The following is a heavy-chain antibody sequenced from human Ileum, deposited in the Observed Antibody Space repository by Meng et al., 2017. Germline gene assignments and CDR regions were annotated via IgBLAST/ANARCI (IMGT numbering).Heavy chain of an antibody. V-gene: IGHV4-4*02. CDR2: ISHSGSA. CDR1: SGSISSNTY. J-gene: IGHJ4*02. CDR3: ARHGGYYQDF. Sequence: VQLQESGPGLVRPSGTLSLTCAVSSGSISSNTYWSWVRQPPGKGLEWIGQISHSGSAYYNPSLKSRVTMSVDKSKSQFSLMLTSVTAADTAIYYCARHGGYYQDFWGQGTLVTVSS. D-gene: IGHD4-23*01.